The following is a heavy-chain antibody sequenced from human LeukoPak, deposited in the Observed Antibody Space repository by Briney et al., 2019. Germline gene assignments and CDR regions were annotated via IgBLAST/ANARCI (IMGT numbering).Heavy chain of an antibody. J-gene: IGHJ4*02. CDR2: INPSGGST. Sequence: GASVKVSCKASGYTFTSYYMHWVRQAPGQGLEWMGIINPSGGSTGYAQKFQGRVTMTRDTSTSTVYMELSSLRSEDTAVYYCARDSSSYYFDYWGQGTLVTVSS. CDR3: ARDSSSYYFDY. D-gene: IGHD6-13*01. CDR1: GYTFTSYY. V-gene: IGHV1-46*01.